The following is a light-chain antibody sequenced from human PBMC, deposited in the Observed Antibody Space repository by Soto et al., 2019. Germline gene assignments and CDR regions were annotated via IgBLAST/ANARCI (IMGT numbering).Light chain of an antibody. Sequence: DIQMTQSPSTLSGSVGDRVTITCRASQTISSWLAWYHQKPGKAPKLLIYKASTLKSGVPSRFSGSGSGTEFTLTISSLQPDDFAIYYCQHYNSYSEAFGQGTKVDTK. V-gene: IGKV1-5*03. CDR2: KAS. CDR3: QHYNSYSEA. J-gene: IGKJ1*01. CDR1: QTISSW.